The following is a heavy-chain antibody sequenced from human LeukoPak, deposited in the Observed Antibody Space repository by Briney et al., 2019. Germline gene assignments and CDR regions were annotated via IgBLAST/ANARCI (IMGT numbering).Heavy chain of an antibody. J-gene: IGHJ6*02. Sequence: GGSLRLSCAASGFTFSSYAMSWARQAPGKGLEWVGRMKTKTDGETTDYAAPVKGRFTISRDDSKNTLYLQMNSLKTEDTAVYFCTTPPRFLGYYSGLDVWGQGTTVTVSS. V-gene: IGHV3-15*01. D-gene: IGHD2/OR15-2a*01. CDR1: GFTFSSYA. CDR3: TTPPRFLGYYSGLDV. CDR2: MKTKTDGETT.